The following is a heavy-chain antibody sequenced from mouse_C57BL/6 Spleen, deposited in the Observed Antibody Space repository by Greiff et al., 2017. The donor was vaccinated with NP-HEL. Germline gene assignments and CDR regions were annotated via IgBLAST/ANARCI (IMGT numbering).Heavy chain of an antibody. CDR3: TRGFTTVGYYFDY. J-gene: IGHJ2*01. CDR2: ISSGGDYI. CDR1: GFTFSSYA. Sequence: EVKVVESGEGLVKPGGSLKLSCAASGFTFSSYAMSWVRQTPEKRLEWVAYISSGGDYIYYADTVKGRFTISRDNARNTLYLQMSSLKSEDTAMYYCTRGFTTVGYYFDYWGQGTTLTVSS. V-gene: IGHV5-9-1*02. D-gene: IGHD1-1*01.